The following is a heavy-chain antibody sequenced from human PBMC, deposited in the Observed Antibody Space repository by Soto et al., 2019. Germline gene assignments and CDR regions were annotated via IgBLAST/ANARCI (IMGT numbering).Heavy chain of an antibody. Sequence: GASVKVSCKASGYTFTNYYMHWVLQAPGQGLEWVGIINPSGGSTTYAQRFQGRVTITADESTSTAYMELSSLRSEDTAVYYCASARTYYDFWSGYPYYYYGMDVWGQGTTVTVSS. CDR3: ASARTYYDFWSGYPYYYYGMDV. V-gene: IGHV1-46*01. J-gene: IGHJ6*02. CDR2: INPSGGST. CDR1: GYTFTNYY. D-gene: IGHD3-3*01.